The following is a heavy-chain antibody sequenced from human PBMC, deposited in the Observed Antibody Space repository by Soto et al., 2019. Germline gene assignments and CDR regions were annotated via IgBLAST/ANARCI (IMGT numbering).Heavy chain of an antibody. J-gene: IGHJ5*02. CDR3: AREGGFDWFYP. CDR2: ISLSGTTI. CDR1: GFTFSDYE. Sequence: EVHLVESGGGLVQPGGSLRLSCAASGFTFSDYEMNWVRQAPGKGLEWGSYISLSGTTIHYADSVKGRFTISRDNAKNSVYLQMNSLRVDDTAIYYCAREGGFDWFYPWGQGTLVTVSS. V-gene: IGHV3-48*03.